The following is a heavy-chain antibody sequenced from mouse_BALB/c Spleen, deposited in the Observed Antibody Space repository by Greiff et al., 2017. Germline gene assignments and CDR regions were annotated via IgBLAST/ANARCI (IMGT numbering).Heavy chain of an antibody. CDR2: IWTGGGT. Sequence: QVQLQQSGPGLVAPSQSLSITCTVSGFSLTSYDISWIRQPPGKGLEWLGVIWTGGGTNYNSAFMSRLSISKDNSKSQVFLKMNSLQTDDTARYYCARDDGYYFDYWGQGTTLTVSS. CDR1: GFSLTSYD. D-gene: IGHD2-3*01. J-gene: IGHJ2*01. V-gene: IGHV2-9-2*01. CDR3: ARDDGYYFDY.